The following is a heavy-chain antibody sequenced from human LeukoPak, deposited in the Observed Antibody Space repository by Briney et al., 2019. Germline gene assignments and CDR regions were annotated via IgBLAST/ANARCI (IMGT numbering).Heavy chain of an antibody. J-gene: IGHJ6*03. V-gene: IGHV4-39*07. CDR2: IYYSGST. CDR1: GGSISSSSYY. D-gene: IGHD3-3*01. CDR3: AREPGVYDFWSGYSGHYYYMDV. Sequence: SETLSLTCTVSGGSISSSSYYWGWIRQPPGKGLEWIGSIYYSGSTYYNPSLKSRVTISVDTSKNQFSLKLSSVTAADTAVYYCAREPGVYDFWSGYSGHYYYMDVWGKGTTVTVSS.